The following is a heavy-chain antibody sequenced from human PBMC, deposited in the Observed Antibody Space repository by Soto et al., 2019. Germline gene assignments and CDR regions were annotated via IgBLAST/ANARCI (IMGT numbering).Heavy chain of an antibody. Sequence: GASVKVSCKASGVTFSSYAISWVRQAPGQGLEWMGGIIPIFGTANYAQKFQGRVTITADESTSTAYMELSSLRSEDTAVYYCARGYCSSTSCRNWFDPWGQGTLVTVSS. CDR1: GVTFSSYA. D-gene: IGHD2-2*01. J-gene: IGHJ5*02. V-gene: IGHV1-69*13. CDR3: ARGYCSSTSCRNWFDP. CDR2: IIPIFGTA.